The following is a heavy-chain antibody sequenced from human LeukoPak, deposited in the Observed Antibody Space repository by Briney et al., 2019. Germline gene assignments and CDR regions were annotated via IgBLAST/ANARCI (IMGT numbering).Heavy chain of an antibody. V-gene: IGHV2-5*01. CDR3: VHRTMVTSVDH. J-gene: IGHJ4*02. Sequence: KESRPTLVKPTQTLTLTCTFSGFSLNTNAVAVGWVRQPPGQALEWLTFIYGNDDKRYSPPLASRLTITKDTSKNQVVLTMTDMDYVDTATYYCVHRTMVTSVDHWGQGTLVTVSS. CDR2: IYGNDDK. CDR1: GFSLNTNAVA. D-gene: IGHD4-17*01.